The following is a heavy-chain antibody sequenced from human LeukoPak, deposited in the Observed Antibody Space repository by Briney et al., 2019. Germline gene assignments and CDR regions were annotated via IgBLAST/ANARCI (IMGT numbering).Heavy chain of an antibody. V-gene: IGHV3-21*01. D-gene: IGHD6-19*01. CDR2: ISSSSSYI. J-gene: IGHJ4*02. Sequence: GGSLRLSCAASGFTFSSYWMNWARQAPGKGLEWVSSISSSSSYIYYADSVKGRFTISRDNTKNSLYLQMNSLRAEDTAVYYCARGYWGWSLKWLVSDLDYWGQGTLVTVSS. CDR3: ARGYWGWSLKWLVSDLDY. CDR1: GFTFSSYW.